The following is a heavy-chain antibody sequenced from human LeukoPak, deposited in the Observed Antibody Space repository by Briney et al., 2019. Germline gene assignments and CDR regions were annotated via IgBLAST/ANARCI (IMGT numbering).Heavy chain of an antibody. D-gene: IGHD6-19*01. CDR3: ARDDGGWAAVGGYY. J-gene: IGHJ4*02. Sequence: ASVKVSCKASGYTFTGYYMHWVRQAPGQGLECMGWINPNNGGTNYAQKFQGRVTMTRDTSISTAYMELSRLRSDDTAVYYCARDDGGWAAVGGYYWGQGTLVTVSS. V-gene: IGHV1-2*02. CDR2: INPNNGGT. CDR1: GYTFTGYY.